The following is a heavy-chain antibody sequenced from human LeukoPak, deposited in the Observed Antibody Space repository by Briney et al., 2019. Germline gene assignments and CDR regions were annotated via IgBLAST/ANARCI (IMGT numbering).Heavy chain of an antibody. CDR3: ARMERIGSDNWFDP. J-gene: IGHJ5*02. CDR2: MSPNSGNT. V-gene: IGHV1-8*03. CDR1: GYTFTSYD. Sequence: ASVKVSCKASGYTFTSYDINWVRLAIGQGLEWMGWMSPNSGNTGYAQKFQGRVTISRNTSISTAYMELSSLRSEDTAVYYCARMERIGSDNWFDPWGQGTLVTVSS. D-gene: IGHD1-1*01.